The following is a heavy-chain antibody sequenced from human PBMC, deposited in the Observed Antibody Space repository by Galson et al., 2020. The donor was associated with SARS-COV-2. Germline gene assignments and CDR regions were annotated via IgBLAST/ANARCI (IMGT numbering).Heavy chain of an antibody. CDR2: FDPEDDEP. V-gene: IGHV1-24*01. D-gene: IGHD6-19*01. CDR3: ATLGPTVADYFFDY. Sequence: ASVKVSCKVSGYSLSELSMHWVRLSPGKGFEWMGGFDPEDDEPVYAQEFQGRLTLTGDTSRDTAYMQLNNLRSEDTAVYYCATLGPTVADYFFDYWGQGTPLTVSS. J-gene: IGHJ4*02. CDR1: GYSLSELS.